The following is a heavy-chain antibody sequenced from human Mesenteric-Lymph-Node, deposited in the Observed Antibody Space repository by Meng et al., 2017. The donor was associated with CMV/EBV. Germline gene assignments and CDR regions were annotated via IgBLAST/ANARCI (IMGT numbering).Heavy chain of an antibody. Sequence: GGSLRLFCAASGFTFSNYAIHWVRQAPGKGLEWVAVISSDGSNKYYADSVKGRFTISRDNSKNTLYLQMNSLRVEDTAVYYCARGGEVAGLDYWGQGTLVTVSS. V-gene: IGHV3-30-3*01. J-gene: IGHJ4*02. CDR2: ISSDGSNK. CDR3: ARGGEVAGLDY. CDR1: GFTFSNYA. D-gene: IGHD6-19*01.